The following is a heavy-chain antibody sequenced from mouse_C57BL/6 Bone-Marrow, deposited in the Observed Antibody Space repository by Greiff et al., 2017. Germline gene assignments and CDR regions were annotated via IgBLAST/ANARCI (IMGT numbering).Heavy chain of an antibody. Sequence: EVQLVESGGGFVKPGGSLKLSCAASGFTFSDYGMHWVRQAPEQGLEWVAYISSGSSTIYYADKVKGRFTISRDNAKTTLFLQLTSVRSEDTAMYYRARRGCAYWGQGTLVTVSA. CDR2: ISSGSSTI. J-gene: IGHJ3*01. CDR1: GFTFSDYG. V-gene: IGHV5-17*01. CDR3: ARRGCAY.